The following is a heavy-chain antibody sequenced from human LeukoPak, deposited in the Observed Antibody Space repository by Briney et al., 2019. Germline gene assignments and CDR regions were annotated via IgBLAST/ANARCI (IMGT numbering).Heavy chain of an antibody. Sequence: GGSLRLSCAASGFTFSSYSMNWVRQAPGKGLEWVSYISSSSSTIYYADSVKGRFTISRDNAKNSLYLQMNSLRAEDTAVYYCARDPPTYYDFWSGYSYFDCWGQGTLVTVSS. CDR2: ISSSSSTI. D-gene: IGHD3-3*01. CDR3: ARDPPTYYDFWSGYSYFDC. V-gene: IGHV3-48*01. J-gene: IGHJ4*02. CDR1: GFTFSSYS.